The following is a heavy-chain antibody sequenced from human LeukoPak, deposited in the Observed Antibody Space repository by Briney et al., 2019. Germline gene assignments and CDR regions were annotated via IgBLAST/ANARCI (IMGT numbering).Heavy chain of an antibody. Sequence: SETLSLTCTVSGGSISSYYWSWIRQPPGKGLEWIGYIYYSGSTNYNPSLKSRVTISVETSKNEFSLKLSSVTAADTAVYYCARGLRQLVRSWHYWGQGTLVTVSS. CDR3: ARGLRQLVRSWHY. CDR1: GGSISSYY. CDR2: IYYSGST. J-gene: IGHJ4*02. V-gene: IGHV4-59*12. D-gene: IGHD6-6*01.